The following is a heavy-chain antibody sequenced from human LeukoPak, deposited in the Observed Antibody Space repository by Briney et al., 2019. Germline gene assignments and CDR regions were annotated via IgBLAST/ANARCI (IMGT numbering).Heavy chain of an antibody. CDR3: ARLTSSGYPFDS. CDR2: ISGSGGST. V-gene: IGHV3-23*01. J-gene: IGHJ4*02. Sequence: GGSLRLSCAASGFTFSSYAMSWVRQAPGKGLEWVSAISGSGGSTYYADSVKGRFTISRDNAKNSLYLQMNSLRAEDTAVYYCARLTSSGYPFDSWGQGTLVTVSS. CDR1: GFTFSSYA. D-gene: IGHD3-22*01.